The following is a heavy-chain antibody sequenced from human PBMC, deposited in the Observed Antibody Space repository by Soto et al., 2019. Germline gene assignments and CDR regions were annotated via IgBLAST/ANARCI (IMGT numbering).Heavy chain of an antibody. CDR3: AKDIVGATEAVDY. Sequence: QVQLVESGGGVVQPGRSLRLSCAASGFTFSSYGMHWVRQAPGKGLEWVAVISYDGSNKYYADSVKGRFTISRDNSKNTRYLQMNSLRAEDTAVYYCAKDIVGATEAVDYWGQGTLVTVSS. CDR1: GFTFSSYG. D-gene: IGHD1-26*01. CDR2: ISYDGSNK. V-gene: IGHV3-30*18. J-gene: IGHJ4*01.